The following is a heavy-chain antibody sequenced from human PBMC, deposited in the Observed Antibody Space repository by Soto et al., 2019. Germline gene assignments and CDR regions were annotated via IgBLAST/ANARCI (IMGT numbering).Heavy chain of an antibody. D-gene: IGHD3-22*01. CDR3: ARGFRTADSSCYY. Sequence: CLSLSCAACGFTFNSYSMNWVRRAPGKGLEWVSSISSSSSYIYYADSVKGRFTISRDNANNSLYLQMNSLRAEDTAVYYWARGFRTADSSCYYWGEGALVTVSA. CDR2: ISSSSSYI. V-gene: IGHV3-21*01. J-gene: IGHJ4*02. CDR1: GFTFNSYS.